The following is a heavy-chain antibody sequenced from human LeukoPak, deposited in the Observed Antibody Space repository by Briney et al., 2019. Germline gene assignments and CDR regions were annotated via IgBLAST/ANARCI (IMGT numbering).Heavy chain of an antibody. CDR1: GGTFSSYA. CDR2: ISAYNGNT. D-gene: IGHD3-3*01. V-gene: IGHV1-18*01. J-gene: IGHJ5*02. Sequence: GASVKVSCKASGGTFSSYAISWVRQAPGQGLEWMGWISAYNGNTNYAQKLQGRVTMTTDTSTSTAYMELRSLRSDDTAVYYCARGPDYDFWSSWFDPWGQGTLVTVSS. CDR3: ARGPDYDFWSSWFDP.